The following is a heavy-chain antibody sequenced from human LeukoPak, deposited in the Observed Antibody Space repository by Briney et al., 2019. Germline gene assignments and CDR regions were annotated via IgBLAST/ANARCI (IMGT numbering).Heavy chain of an antibody. D-gene: IGHD1-26*01. V-gene: IGHV3-33*01. J-gene: IGHJ5*02. CDR2: IWYDGSNK. CDR3: ARDASGSYPANWFDP. CDR1: GFTFSSYG. Sequence: GRSLRLSCAASGFTFSSYGKHWVRQAPGKGLEWVAVIWYDGSNKYYADSVKGRFTISRDNSKNTLYLQMNSLRAEDTAVYYCARDASGSYPANWFDPWGQGTLVTVSS.